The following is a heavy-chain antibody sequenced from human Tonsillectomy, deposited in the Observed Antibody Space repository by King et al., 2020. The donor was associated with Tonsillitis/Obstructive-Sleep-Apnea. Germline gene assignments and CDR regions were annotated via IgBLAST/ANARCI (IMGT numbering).Heavy chain of an antibody. CDR1: GFTFRTYS. V-gene: IGHV3-21*01. Sequence: VQLVESGGGLVKPGGSLRLSCAASGFTFRTYSMNWVRQAPGKGLEWVSSLSSTSSYVSYADSVKGRFTISRDNAKNSLYLQMNSLSPEDTAVYYCARVPPAMHNFYMAVWGNGTTVTVSS. J-gene: IGHJ6*03. CDR3: ARVPPAMHNFYMAV. CDR2: LSSTSSYV. D-gene: IGHD2-2*01.